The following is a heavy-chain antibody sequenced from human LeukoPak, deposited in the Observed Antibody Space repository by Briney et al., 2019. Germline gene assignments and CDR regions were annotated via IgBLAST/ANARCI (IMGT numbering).Heavy chain of an antibody. CDR2: IYSGGTS. J-gene: IGHJ4*02. V-gene: IGHV3-53*01. CDR1: GFPVSSNY. CDR3: ARWGGVTNFDY. D-gene: IGHD2-21*02. Sequence: PGGSLRLSCAASGFPVSSNYMSWVPQAPGKGLEWVSIIYSGGTSYYADSVKGRFTISRDNSKNTLYLQMNSLRAEDTAVYYCARWGGVTNFDYWGQGTLVTVSS.